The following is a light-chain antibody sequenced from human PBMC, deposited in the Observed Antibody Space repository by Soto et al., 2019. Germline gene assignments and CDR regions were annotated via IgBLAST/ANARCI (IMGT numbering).Light chain of an antibody. CDR1: SSDVGGYNY. CDR2: EVS. CDR3: SSFTSSNPLDV. Sequence: QSVLTQPASVSGSPGQSITISCTGTSSDVGGYNYVSWYQQHPGKAPKVMIYEVSIRPSGVSNRFSGSKSGNTASLTISGLQAEDEADYYCSSFTSSNPLDVFGGGTKLTVL. V-gene: IGLV2-14*01. J-gene: IGLJ2*01.